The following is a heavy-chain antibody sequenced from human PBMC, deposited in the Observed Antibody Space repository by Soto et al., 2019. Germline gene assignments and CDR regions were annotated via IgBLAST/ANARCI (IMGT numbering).Heavy chain of an antibody. CDR3: ARDSGDPDAFDI. V-gene: IGHV3-7*01. D-gene: IGHD2-21*02. CDR2: IKQDGSEK. J-gene: IGHJ3*02. Sequence: GGSLRLSCTASGFTFTNYDTHWVRQAPGKGLEWVANIKQDGSEKYYVDSVKGRFTISRDNAKNSLYLQMNSLRAEDTAVYYCARDSGDPDAFDIWGQGTMVTVSS. CDR1: GFTFTNYD.